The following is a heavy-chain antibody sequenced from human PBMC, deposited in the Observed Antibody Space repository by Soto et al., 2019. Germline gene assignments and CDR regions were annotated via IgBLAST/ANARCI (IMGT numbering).Heavy chain of an antibody. D-gene: IGHD6-19*01. CDR3: ARHGSSGLFFDTLYYMDV. V-gene: IGHV5-51*01. CDR2: IYPGDSDT. Sequence: PGESLKISCKGSGYSFTSYGIGWVRQMPGKGLEWMGIIYPGDSDTRYSPSFQGQVTISADKSISTAYLQWSSLKASDTAMYYCARHGSSGLFFDTLYYMDVWGKGTTVTVSS. CDR1: GYSFTSYG. J-gene: IGHJ6*03.